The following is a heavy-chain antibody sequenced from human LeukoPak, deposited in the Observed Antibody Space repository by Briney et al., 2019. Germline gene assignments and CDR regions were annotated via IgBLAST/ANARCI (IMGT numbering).Heavy chain of an antibody. Sequence: PSETLSLTCTVSGGSISSYYWSWIRQPPGKGLEWIGYIYYSGSTNYNPSLKSRVTISVDTSKNQFPLKLSSVTAADTAVYYCAREQYYDILTGYWYRPTLYYYYGMDVWGQGTTVTVSS. CDR3: AREQYYDILTGYWYRPTLYYYYGMDV. CDR2: IYYSGST. V-gene: IGHV4-59*01. D-gene: IGHD3-9*01. CDR1: GGSISSYY. J-gene: IGHJ6*02.